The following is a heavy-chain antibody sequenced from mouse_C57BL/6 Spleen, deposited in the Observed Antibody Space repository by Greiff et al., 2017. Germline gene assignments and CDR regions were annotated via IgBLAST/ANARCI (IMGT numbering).Heavy chain of an antibody. D-gene: IGHD2-5*01. CDR3: ARSGSNYVWFAY. CDR1: GFTFTSYW. CDR2: IDPSASYT. Sequence: QVQLQQPGAELVMPGASVKLSCKASGFTFTSYWMHWVKQRPGQGLAWIGEIDPSASYTNYNQKFKGKSTLTVDKSSSTAYMQLSSLTSEDSAVYYGARSGSNYVWFAYWGQGTLVTVSA. J-gene: IGHJ3*01. V-gene: IGHV1-69*01.